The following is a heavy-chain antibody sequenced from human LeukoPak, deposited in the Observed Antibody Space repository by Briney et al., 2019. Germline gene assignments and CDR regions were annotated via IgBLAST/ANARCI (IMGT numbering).Heavy chain of an antibody. J-gene: IGHJ3*02. CDR3: AREVRAIGCSGCADAFDI. Sequence: SETLSLTCTVSGGSISSSSYYWGWIRQPPGKGLEWIGSIYYSGSTYYNPSLKSRVTISVDTSKNQFSLKLSSVTAADTAVYYCAREVRAIGCSGCADAFDIWGQGTMVTVSS. V-gene: IGHV4-39*07. D-gene: IGHD2-21*01. CDR2: IYYSGST. CDR1: GGSISSSSYY.